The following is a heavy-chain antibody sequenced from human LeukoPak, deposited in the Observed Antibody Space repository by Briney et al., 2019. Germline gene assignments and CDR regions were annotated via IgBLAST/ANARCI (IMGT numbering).Heavy chain of an antibody. J-gene: IGHJ4*02. CDR2: INHSGST. Sequence: GSLRLSCAASGFTFDDYAMSWVRQVPGKGLEWIGEINHSGSTNYNPSLKSRVTISVDTSKNQFSLKLSSVTAADTAVYYCASSSYEDYYDSSGNYDYWGQGTLVTVSS. CDR3: ASSSYEDYYDSSGNYDY. V-gene: IGHV4-34*01. CDR1: GFTFDDYA. D-gene: IGHD3-22*01.